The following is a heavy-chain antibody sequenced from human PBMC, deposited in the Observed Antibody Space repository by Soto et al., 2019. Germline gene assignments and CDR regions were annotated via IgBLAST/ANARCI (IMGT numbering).Heavy chain of an antibody. CDR2: IIPILGIA. V-gene: IGHV1-69*02. Sequence: EASVKVSCKASGGTFSSYTISWVRQAPGQGLEWMGRIIPILGIANYAQKFQGRVTITADKSTSTAYMELSSLRSEDTAVYYCARALKGYCSGGSCYYYGMDVWGQGITVTSP. CDR3: ARALKGYCSGGSCYYYGMDV. D-gene: IGHD2-15*01. CDR1: GGTFSSYT. J-gene: IGHJ6*02.